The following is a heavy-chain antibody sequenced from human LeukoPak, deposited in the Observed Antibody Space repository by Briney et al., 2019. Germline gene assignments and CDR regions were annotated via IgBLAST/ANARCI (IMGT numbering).Heavy chain of an antibody. Sequence: SVKVSCKASGGTFSNSAISWVRQAPGQGLEWMGGIIPIFNTVDYAQKFLGRVTITTDESTGTAFMELSSLRSEDTAVYYCATGSVTSVTPLHYWGQGTLVTVSS. CDR2: IIPIFNTV. D-gene: IGHD2-15*01. CDR1: GGTFSNSA. CDR3: ATGSVTSVTPLHY. J-gene: IGHJ4*02. V-gene: IGHV1-69*05.